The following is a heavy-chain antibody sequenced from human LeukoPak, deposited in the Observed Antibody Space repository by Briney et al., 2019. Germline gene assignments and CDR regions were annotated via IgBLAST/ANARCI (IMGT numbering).Heavy chain of an antibody. CDR1: GFTFSSYG. V-gene: IGHV3-30*18. CDR2: ISYDGSNK. CDR3: AKEAIVVVTFDY. Sequence: GGSLRLSCAASGFTFSSYGMHWVRQAPGKGLEWVAVISYDGSNKYYADSVKGRFTISRDNSKNTLYLQMNSLRAEDTAVYYCAKEAIVVVTFDYWGQGTLVTVSS. J-gene: IGHJ4*02. D-gene: IGHD3-22*01.